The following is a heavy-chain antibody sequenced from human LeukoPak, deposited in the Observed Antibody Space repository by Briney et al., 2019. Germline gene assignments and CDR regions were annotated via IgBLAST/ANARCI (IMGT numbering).Heavy chain of an antibody. CDR3: ARAVAYYYYMDV. Sequence: PGGSLRLSCAASGFTVSSNYMSWVRQAPGKGLEWVSVIYSGGSTYYADSVKGRFTISRDNSKNTLYLQMNSLRAEDTAVYYCARAVAYYYYMDVWGKGTTVTISS. V-gene: IGHV3-53*01. CDR2: IYSGGST. CDR1: GFTVSSNY. J-gene: IGHJ6*03.